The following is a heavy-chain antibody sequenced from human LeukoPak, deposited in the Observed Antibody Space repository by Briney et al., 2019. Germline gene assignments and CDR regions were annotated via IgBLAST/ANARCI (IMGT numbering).Heavy chain of an antibody. CDR3: AKGKGMVRGVVSFDY. CDR2: ISGSGGST. Sequence: SGGSLRLSCAASGFTFSSYAMSWVRQAPGKGLEWVSAISGSGGSTYYADSVKGRFTISRDNSKNMLYLQMNSLRAEDTAVYYCAKGKGMVRGVVSFDYWGQGTLVTVSS. CDR1: GFTFSSYA. J-gene: IGHJ4*02. V-gene: IGHV3-23*01. D-gene: IGHD3-10*01.